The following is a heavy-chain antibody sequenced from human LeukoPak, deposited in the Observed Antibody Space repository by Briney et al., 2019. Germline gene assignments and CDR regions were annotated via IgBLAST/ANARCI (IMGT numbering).Heavy chain of an antibody. J-gene: IGHJ4*02. Sequence: SETLSLTCAVSGGSVSSGGYYWSWIRQPPGKGLEWIGYIYYSGSTNYNPSLKSRVTISVDTSKNQFSLKLSSVTAADTAVYYCARGRRVRSGWFSHHYFDYWGQGTLVTVSS. CDR3: ARGRRVRSGWFSHHYFDY. D-gene: IGHD6-19*01. CDR2: IYYSGST. CDR1: GGSVSSGGYY. V-gene: IGHV4-61*08.